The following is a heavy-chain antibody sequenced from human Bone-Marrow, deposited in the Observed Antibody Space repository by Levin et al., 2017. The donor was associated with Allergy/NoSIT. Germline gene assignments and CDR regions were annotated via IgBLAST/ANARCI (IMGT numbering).Heavy chain of an antibody. J-gene: IGHJ3*02. D-gene: IGHD3-22*01. V-gene: IGHV1-2*02. Sequence: VKVSCKASGYTFTDYSMNWVRQAPGQGLEWMGWINPNSGGTNYAQKFQGRVTMTRDTSISTAYMELSGLRSDDTAVYYCARDPDYYDRAFDIWGQGTMVTVSS. CDR3: ARDPDYYDRAFDI. CDR2: INPNSGGT. CDR1: GYTFTDYS.